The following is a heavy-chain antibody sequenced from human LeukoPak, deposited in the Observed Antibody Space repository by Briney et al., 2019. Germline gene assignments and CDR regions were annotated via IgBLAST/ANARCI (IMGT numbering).Heavy chain of an antibody. CDR2: LNTDGSDT. V-gene: IGHV3-74*01. CDR3: ARSEAVAWSFDL. CDR1: GFTFSAYL. J-gene: IGHJ2*01. D-gene: IGHD6-19*01. Sequence: GRSLRLSCAASGFTFSAYLMHWVRQAPGKGLVWVARLNTDGSDTRYADSVQGRFTISRDNAKNTLYLQMNSLRAEDTAVYYCARSEAVAWSFDLWGRGTLVTVSS.